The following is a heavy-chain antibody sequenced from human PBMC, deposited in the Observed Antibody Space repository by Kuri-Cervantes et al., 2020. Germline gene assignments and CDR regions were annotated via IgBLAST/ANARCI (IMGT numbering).Heavy chain of an antibody. D-gene: IGHD4-17*01. Sequence: GGSLRLSCAASGFTFNDYAMSWVRQAPGKGLEWVSTITYGGGDFTHYADSVRGRFTISRDNSKNTLYLQMNSLRAEDTAVYYCAKEGGDYGDYAAFDIWGQGTMVTVSS. CDR2: ITYGGGDFT. CDR1: GFTFNDYA. J-gene: IGHJ3*02. CDR3: AKEGGDYGDYAAFDI. V-gene: IGHV3-23*01.